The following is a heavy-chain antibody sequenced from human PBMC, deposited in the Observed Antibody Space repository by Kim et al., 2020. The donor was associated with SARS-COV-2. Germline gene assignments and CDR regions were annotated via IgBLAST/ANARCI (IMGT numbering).Heavy chain of an antibody. CDR1: GFSFSKAW. Sequence: GGSLRLSCEASGFSFSKAWMSWVRQAPGKGLEWVGRIKTKTDTAPTDHAAPGKGRFTISKDNSKNTLQLQMDSLKIEDTALYYCILECSSTLCYPNWGQG. D-gene: IGHD2-2*01. CDR2: IKTKTDTAPT. V-gene: IGHV3-15*01. J-gene: IGHJ1*01. CDR3: ILECSSTLCYPN.